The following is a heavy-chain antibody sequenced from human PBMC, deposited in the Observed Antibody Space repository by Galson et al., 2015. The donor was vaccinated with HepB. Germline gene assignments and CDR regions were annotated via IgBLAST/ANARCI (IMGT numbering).Heavy chain of an antibody. J-gene: IGHJ4*02. Sequence: SLRLSCAASGFAFSSSAMSWVRQAPGQGLECVSAINGGGYSTYYADSVKGRFTISRDNSKNTVFLHMNSLTAEDTAIYFCAKNDSDRGFDYWGQGTLVSVSS. D-gene: IGHD3-10*01. CDR1: GFAFSSSA. V-gene: IGHV3-23*01. CDR2: INGGGYST. CDR3: AKNDSDRGFDY.